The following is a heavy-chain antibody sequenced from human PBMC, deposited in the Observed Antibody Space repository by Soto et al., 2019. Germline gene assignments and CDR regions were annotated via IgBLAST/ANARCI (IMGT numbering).Heavy chain of an antibody. CDR2: ISGSGGST. D-gene: IGHD2-2*02. J-gene: IGHJ1*01. V-gene: IGHV3-23*01. CDR1: GFTFSSYA. Sequence: GGSLRLSCAASGFTFSSYAMSWVRQAPGKGLEWVSAISGSGGSTYYADTVKGRFTITRDNSKNTQYLQMNSLRAEDTAVYYCAKDHSNHCSSTSCYTYQHWGQGTLVTVSS. CDR3: AKDHSNHCSSTSCYTYQH.